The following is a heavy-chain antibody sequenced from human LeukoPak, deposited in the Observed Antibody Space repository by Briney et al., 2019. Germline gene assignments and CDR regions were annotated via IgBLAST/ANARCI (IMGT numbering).Heavy chain of an antibody. V-gene: IGHV4-31*03. J-gene: IGHJ4*02. CDR3: ARGPYDSSGYYNY. CDR1: GGSISSGGYS. CDR2: IYYSGST. D-gene: IGHD3-22*01. Sequence: SETLSLTCTVSGGSISSGGYSWSWIRQHPGQGLEWIGYIYYSGSTYYNPSLKSRVTISVDTSKNQFSLKLSSVTAADTAVYYCARGPYDSSGYYNYWGQGTLVTVSS.